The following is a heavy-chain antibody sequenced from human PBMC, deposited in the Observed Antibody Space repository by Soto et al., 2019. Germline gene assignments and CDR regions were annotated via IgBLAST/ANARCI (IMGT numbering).Heavy chain of an antibody. CDR1: SGSISSTNW. J-gene: IGHJ5*01. CDR3: AKAGSSWYWVDS. Sequence: QVQLQESGPGVVKPSGTLSLTCDVSSGSISSTNWWNWVRQAPGKGLAWIGEIYHSGRTNYNPSLKSRVTISVDKSQNQFSLNLTSVTAAVTGVYFCAKAGSSWYWVDSWGQGTLVTVSS. D-gene: IGHD6-13*01. V-gene: IGHV4-4*02. CDR2: IYHSGRT.